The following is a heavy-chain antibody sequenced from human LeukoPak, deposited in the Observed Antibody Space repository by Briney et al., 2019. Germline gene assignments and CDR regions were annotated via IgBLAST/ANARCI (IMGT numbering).Heavy chain of an antibody. J-gene: IGHJ4*02. V-gene: IGHV4-39*07. CDR2: IYYSGST. Sequence: PSETLSLTCTVSGGSISSSSYYWGWIRQPPGKGLEWIGSIYYSGSTYYNPSLKSRVTISVDTSKNQFSLKLSSVTAADTAVYYCARARVHSYGLWGQGTLVTVSS. D-gene: IGHD5-18*01. CDR1: GGSISSSSYY. CDR3: ARARVHSYGL.